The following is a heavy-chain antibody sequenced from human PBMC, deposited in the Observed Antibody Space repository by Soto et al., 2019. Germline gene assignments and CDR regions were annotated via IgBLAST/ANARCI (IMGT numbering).Heavy chain of an antibody. D-gene: IGHD2-8*01. CDR3: ARDMRAGYCTNGVCYSPIDY. V-gene: IGHV3-21*01. CDR1: GFTFSSYS. CDR2: ISSSSSYI. J-gene: IGHJ4*02. Sequence: PGGSLRLSCAASGFTFSSYSMNWVRQAPGKGLEWVSSISSSSSYIYYADSVKGRCTISRDNAKNSLYLQMNSPRAEDTAVYYCARDMRAGYCTNGVCYSPIDYWGQGTLVTVS.